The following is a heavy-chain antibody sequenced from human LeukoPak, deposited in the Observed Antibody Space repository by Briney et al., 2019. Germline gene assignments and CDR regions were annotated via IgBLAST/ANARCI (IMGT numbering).Heavy chain of an antibody. CDR2: ISGSGGST. D-gene: IGHD2-15*01. V-gene: IGHV3-23*01. CDR1: GFTFSSYA. CDR3: AKDADIVVVVAALRPLYGFDY. Sequence: PGGSLRLSCAASGFTFSSYAMSWVRQAPGKGLEWVSAISGSGGSTYYADSVKGRFTISRDNSKNTLYLQMNSLRAEDTAVYYCAKDADIVVVVAALRPLYGFDYWGQGTLVTVSS. J-gene: IGHJ4*02.